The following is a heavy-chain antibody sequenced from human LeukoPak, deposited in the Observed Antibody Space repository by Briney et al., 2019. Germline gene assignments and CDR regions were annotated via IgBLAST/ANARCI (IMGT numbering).Heavy chain of an antibody. CDR3: VRGSPSTWS. Sequence: GGSLRLSCAASGYTFSSYGMHWVRQVPGKRPVWVSRINDDASDTIYAGSVRGRFTISRDDAKNTVYLQMNNLRAEDTAVYYCVRGSPSTWSWGQGTLVTVSS. CDR2: INDDASDT. D-gene: IGHD2-15*01. V-gene: IGHV3-74*01. CDR1: GYTFSSYG. J-gene: IGHJ5*02.